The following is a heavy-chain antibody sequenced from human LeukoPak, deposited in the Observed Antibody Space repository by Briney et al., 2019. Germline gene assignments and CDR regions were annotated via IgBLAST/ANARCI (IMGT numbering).Heavy chain of an antibody. D-gene: IGHD2/OR15-2a*01. J-gene: IGHJ4*02. CDR2: ISYDGSNK. CDR3: ARAITLAY. Sequence: GGSLRLSCAASGFTFSSYAMHWVRQAPGKGLEWVAVISYDGSNKYYADSVKGRFTISRDNAKNTLYLQMNSLRAEDTAVYYCARAITLAYWGQGTLVTVSS. CDR1: GFTFSSYA. V-gene: IGHV3-30*04.